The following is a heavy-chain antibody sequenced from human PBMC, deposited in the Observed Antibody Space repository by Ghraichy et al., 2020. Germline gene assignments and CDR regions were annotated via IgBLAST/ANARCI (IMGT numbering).Heavy chain of an antibody. CDR3: ARNHPGNYDFWSGYWLSYYFDY. V-gene: IGHV3-30*04. D-gene: IGHD3-3*01. CDR2: ISYDGSNK. J-gene: IGHJ4*02. Sequence: GGSLRLSCAASGFTFSSYAMHWVRQAPGKGLEWVAVISYDGSNKYYADSVKGRFTISRDNSKNTLYLQMNSLRAEDTAVYYCARNHPGNYDFWSGYWLSYYFDYWGQGTLVTVSS. CDR1: GFTFSSYA.